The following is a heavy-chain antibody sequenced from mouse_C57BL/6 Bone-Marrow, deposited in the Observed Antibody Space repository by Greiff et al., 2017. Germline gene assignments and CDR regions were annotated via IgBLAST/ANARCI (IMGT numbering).Heavy chain of an antibody. CDR3: ARPYYSNYWYFDV. CDR1: GYTFTSYW. J-gene: IGHJ1*03. CDR2: IYPGSGST. D-gene: IGHD2-5*01. Sequence: QVQLQQSGAELVKPGASVKMSCKASGYTFTSYWITWVKQRPGQGLEWIGDIYPGSGSTNYNEKFKSKATLTVDTSSSTAYMQLSSLTSEDSAGYDCARPYYSNYWYFDVWGTGTTVTVSS. V-gene: IGHV1-55*01.